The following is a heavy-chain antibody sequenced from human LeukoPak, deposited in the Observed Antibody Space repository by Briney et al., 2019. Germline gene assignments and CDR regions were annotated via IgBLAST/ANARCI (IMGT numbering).Heavy chain of an antibody. CDR1: GYTFTSYG. Sequence: ASLKVYCQASGYTFTSYGISWVRQAPGQGLEWMGWISAYNGNTNYAQKLQGRVTMTTDTSTSTAYMELRSLRSDDTAVYSCARVGYDSSGYYSDDSWGQGTLVTVSS. CDR3: ARVGYDSSGYYSDDS. J-gene: IGHJ4*02. D-gene: IGHD3-22*01. CDR2: ISAYNGNT. V-gene: IGHV1-18*01.